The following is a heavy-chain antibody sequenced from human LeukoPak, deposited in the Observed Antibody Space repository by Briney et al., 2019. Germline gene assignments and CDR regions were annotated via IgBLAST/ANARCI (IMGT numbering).Heavy chain of an antibody. CDR2: IYHSGST. Sequence: SETLSLTCTVSGYSISSGYYWGWIRQPPGKGLEWIGRIYHSGSTYYNPSLKSRVTISVDTSKNQFSLKLSSVTAADTAVYYCARVNFEYSSSAYFDYWGQGTLVTVSS. J-gene: IGHJ4*02. CDR1: GYSISSGYY. D-gene: IGHD6-6*01. V-gene: IGHV4-38-2*02. CDR3: ARVNFEYSSSAYFDY.